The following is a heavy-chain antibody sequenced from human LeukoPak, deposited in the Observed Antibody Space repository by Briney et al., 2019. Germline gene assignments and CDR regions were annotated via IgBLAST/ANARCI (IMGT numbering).Heavy chain of an antibody. CDR1: GFTFSSYG. Sequence: PGRSLRLSCAASGFTFSSYGMHWVRQAPGKGLEWVAVISYDGSNKYYADSVKGRFTISRDNSKNTLYLQMNSLRAEDTAVYYCAKDEKLYYDSSGSLDYWGQGTLVTVSS. CDR3: AKDEKLYYDSSGSLDY. CDR2: ISYDGSNK. V-gene: IGHV3-30*18. J-gene: IGHJ4*02. D-gene: IGHD3-22*01.